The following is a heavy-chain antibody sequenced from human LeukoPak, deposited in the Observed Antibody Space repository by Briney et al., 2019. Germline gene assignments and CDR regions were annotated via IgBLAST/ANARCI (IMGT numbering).Heavy chain of an antibody. CDR1: GGSLTSTSHY. CDR2: IYSSGST. CDR3: TKRRGYSFGFDYYYMDV. J-gene: IGHJ6*03. V-gene: IGHV4-39*01. Sequence: SETLSLSCTVSGGSLTSTSHYWDWVRQPPGKGLEWLGSIYSSGSTYYNPSLKSRVTVSFDTSKNQFSLSLTSVTAADTAVYYCTKRRGYSFGFDYYYMDVWGKGTTVTVSS. D-gene: IGHD5-18*01.